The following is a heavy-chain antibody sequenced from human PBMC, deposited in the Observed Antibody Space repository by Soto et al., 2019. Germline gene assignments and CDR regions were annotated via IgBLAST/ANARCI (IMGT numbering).Heavy chain of an antibody. J-gene: IGHJ5*02. CDR2: IYYSGST. CDR3: ARDSGYGSGSYYNRFDWFDP. Sequence: PSETLCLTCTVSGGSISSGDYYWSWIRQPPGKGLEWIGYIYYSGSTYYNPSLKSRVTISVDTSKNQFSLKLSSVTAADTAVYYCARDSGYGSGSYYNRFDWFDPWGQGTLVTVSS. V-gene: IGHV4-30-4*01. D-gene: IGHD3-10*01. CDR1: GGSISSGDYY.